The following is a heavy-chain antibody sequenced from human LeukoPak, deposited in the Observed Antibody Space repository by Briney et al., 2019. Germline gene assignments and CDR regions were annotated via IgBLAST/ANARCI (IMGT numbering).Heavy chain of an antibody. Sequence: PGGSLRLSCVGSGFTFSSHAMSWVRQAPGKGPQWVSAISSSGGSTYYADSVKGRFTISRDNSKNTLYVQMNSLRAEDTALYYCAKDAGNAPAGSGLGFDLWGRGTLVTVSS. D-gene: IGHD6-13*01. CDR1: GFTFSSHA. J-gene: IGHJ2*01. CDR3: AKDAGNAPAGSGLGFDL. CDR2: ISSSGGST. V-gene: IGHV3-23*01.